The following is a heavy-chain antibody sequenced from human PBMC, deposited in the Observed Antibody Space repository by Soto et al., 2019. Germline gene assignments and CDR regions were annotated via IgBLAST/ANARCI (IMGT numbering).Heavy chain of an antibody. CDR1: GFTFSSYA. CDR3: AKTPNYDILTGTARRTRSTSWYFDL. V-gene: IGHV3-23*01. Sequence: GGSLRLSCAASGFTFSSYAMSWVRQAPGKGLEWVSAISGSGGSTYYADSVKGRFTISRDNSKNTLYLQMNSLRAEDTAVYYCAKTPNYDILTGTARRTRSTSWYFDLWGRGTLVTVSS. J-gene: IGHJ2*01. CDR2: ISGSGGST. D-gene: IGHD3-9*01.